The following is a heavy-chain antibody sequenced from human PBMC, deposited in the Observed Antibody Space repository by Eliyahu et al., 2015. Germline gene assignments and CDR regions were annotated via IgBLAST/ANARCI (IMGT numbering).Heavy chain of an antibody. D-gene: IGHD3-10*01. J-gene: IGHJ2*01. Sequence: EVQLLESGGGLVQPGGSLRXSXAXXGFXFSYFALSWVRQAPGKGLEWVAGIIRGGGSTHYADSVKGRFTISRDDSKDTAFLQMNSLRAEDTAVYYCAKDESGTLGAYWYFDLWGRGTLVTVSS. CDR2: IIRGGGST. CDR3: AKDESGTLGAYWYFDL. CDR1: GFXFSYFA. V-gene: IGHV3-23*01.